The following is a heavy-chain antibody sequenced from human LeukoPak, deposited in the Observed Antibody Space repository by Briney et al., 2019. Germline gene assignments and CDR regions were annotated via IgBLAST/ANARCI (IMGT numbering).Heavy chain of an antibody. V-gene: IGHV4-31*03. J-gene: IGHJ3*02. CDR3: VRKGAIGCINGVCYRDGFDI. CDR1: GGSISSGDYY. Sequence: PSETLSLTCTVSGGSISSGDYYWTWIRQYPGQGLEWIGYIYYSGNTYYNPSLKSRVTISVDTSKNQFSLKLSSVTAADTAVYYCVRKGAIGCINGVCYRDGFDIWGQGTMVTVSS. D-gene: IGHD2-8*01. CDR2: IYYSGNT.